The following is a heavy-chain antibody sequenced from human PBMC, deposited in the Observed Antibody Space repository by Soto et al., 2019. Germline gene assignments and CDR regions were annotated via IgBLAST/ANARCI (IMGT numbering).Heavy chain of an antibody. V-gene: IGHV5-51*01. CDR2: IYPGDSDT. J-gene: IGHJ6*02. CDR1: GYSFTSYC. Sequence: GESLKISCKGSGYSFTSYCIGWVRQLPGKGLEWMGIIYPGDSDTRYSPSFQGQVTISADKSISTAYLQWSSLKASDTAMYYCARHGSSWYIRTPRNYYGMDVWGQGTTVTVSS. CDR3: ARHGSSWYIRTPRNYYGMDV. D-gene: IGHD6-13*01.